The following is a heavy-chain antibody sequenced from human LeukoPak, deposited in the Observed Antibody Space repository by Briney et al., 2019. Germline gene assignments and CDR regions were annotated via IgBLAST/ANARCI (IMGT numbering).Heavy chain of an antibody. Sequence: ASVKVSCKASGYTFTSYGISWVRQAPGQGLEWMGWISAYNGNTNYAQELQGRVTMTTDTSTSTAYMELRSLRSDDTAVYYCARDRKWINYDSSGHDYWGQGTLVTVSS. D-gene: IGHD3-22*01. CDR2: ISAYNGNT. CDR1: GYTFTSYG. CDR3: ARDRKWINYDSSGHDY. V-gene: IGHV1-18*01. J-gene: IGHJ4*02.